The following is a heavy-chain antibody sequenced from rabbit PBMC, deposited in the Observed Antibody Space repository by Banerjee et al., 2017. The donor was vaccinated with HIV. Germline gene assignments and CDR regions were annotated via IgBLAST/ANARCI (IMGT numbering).Heavy chain of an antibody. D-gene: IGHD4-1*01. Sequence: QSLEESGGGLVQPEGSLTLTCTASGFSFSSSYYMCWVRQAPGKGLEWIACSYAGSSGSTYYATWAKGRFTISKTSSTTVTLQMTSLTAADTATHFCARDLAGVIGWNFGLWGQGTLVTVS. CDR3: ARDLAGVIGWNFGL. V-gene: IGHV1S40*01. CDR1: GFSFSSSYY. CDR2: SYAGSSGST. J-gene: IGHJ6*01.